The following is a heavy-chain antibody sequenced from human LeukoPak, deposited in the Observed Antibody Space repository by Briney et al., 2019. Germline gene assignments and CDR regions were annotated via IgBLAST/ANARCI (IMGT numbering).Heavy chain of an antibody. CDR2: IKQDGSEK. CDR1: GFTFSSYS. V-gene: IGHV3-7*04. CDR3: ARDFYGDFDF. Sequence: QPGGSLRRSCAASGFTFSSYSMSWVRQAPGKGLEWVANIKQDGSEKYYVDSVEGRFTVSRDNAKNSLYLQMNSLRAEDTAVYSCARDFYGDFDFWGQGTLVTVSS. J-gene: IGHJ4*02. D-gene: IGHD4-17*01.